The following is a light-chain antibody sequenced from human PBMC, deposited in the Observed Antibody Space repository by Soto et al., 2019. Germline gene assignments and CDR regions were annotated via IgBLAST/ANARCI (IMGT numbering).Light chain of an antibody. Sequence: EIALTQSPGTLSLSPGERATISCRASQSVSRSYLAWYQQKPGQAPRLLIYGASSRATGIPDRFSGSGSGTDFTLTISRLEPEDFAVYYCQQYGSSPHTFGGGTTVAIK. CDR2: GAS. CDR1: QSVSRSY. J-gene: IGKJ4*01. V-gene: IGKV3-20*01. CDR3: QQYGSSPHT.